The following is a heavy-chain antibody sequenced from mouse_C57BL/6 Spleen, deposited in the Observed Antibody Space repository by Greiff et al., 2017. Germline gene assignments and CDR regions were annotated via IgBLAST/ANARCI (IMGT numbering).Heavy chain of an antibody. CDR3: TATDDYDAFAY. V-gene: IGHV6-6*01. CDR1: GFTFSDAW. D-gene: IGHD2-4*01. CDR2: IRNKANNHAT. Sequence: EVKVEESGGGLVQPGGSMKLSCAASGFTFSDAWMDWVRQSPEKGLEWVAEIRNKANNHATYYAESVKGRFTISRDDSKSSVYRQMNSLRAEDTGIYYCTATDDYDAFAYWGQGTLVTVSA. J-gene: IGHJ3*01.